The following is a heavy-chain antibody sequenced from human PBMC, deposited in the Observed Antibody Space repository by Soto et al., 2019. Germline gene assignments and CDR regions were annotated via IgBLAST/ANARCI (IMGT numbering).Heavy chain of an antibody. CDR1: GGSFSGYY. Sequence: PSETLSLTCAVYGGSFSGYYWSWIRQPPGKGLEWIGEINHSGSTNYNPSLKSRVTISVDTSKSQFSLKLSSVTAADTAVYYCARGWGPNSSWYRRSYYHYGMDVWGQGTTVTVSS. CDR2: INHSGST. CDR3: ARGWGPNSSWYRRSYYHYGMDV. V-gene: IGHV4-34*01. D-gene: IGHD6-13*01. J-gene: IGHJ6*02.